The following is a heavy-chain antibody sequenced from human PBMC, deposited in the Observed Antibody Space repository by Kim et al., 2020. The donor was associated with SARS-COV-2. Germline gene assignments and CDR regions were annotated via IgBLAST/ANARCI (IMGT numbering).Heavy chain of an antibody. J-gene: IGHJ6*02. CDR1: GFTFRNHA. D-gene: IGHD6-13*01. Sequence: GGSLRLSCATSGFTFRNHAMHWVRQAPGKGLEWVTQIWYDGSNKYYADSVKGRFTVSRDSSKNTVYLEMYSLRAEDTGVYYCARDGQQFAPYAMDVWG. V-gene: IGHV3-33*01. CDR2: IWYDGSNK. CDR3: ARDGQQFAPYAMDV.